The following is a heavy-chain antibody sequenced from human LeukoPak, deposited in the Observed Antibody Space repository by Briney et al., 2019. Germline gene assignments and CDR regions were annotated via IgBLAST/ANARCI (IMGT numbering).Heavy chain of an antibody. D-gene: IGHD3-22*01. CDR1: GYTFTSYD. J-gene: IGHJ6*02. CDR2: MNPNSGNT. V-gene: IGHV1-8*01. Sequence: VASVKVSCKASGYTFTSYDINWVRQATGQGLEWMGWMNPNSGNTGYAQKFQGRVTMTRNTSISTAYMELSSLRSEDTAVYYCARVRYYYDSSGYRPDYYYYGMDVWGQGTTVTVSS. CDR3: ARVRYYYDSSGYRPDYYYYGMDV.